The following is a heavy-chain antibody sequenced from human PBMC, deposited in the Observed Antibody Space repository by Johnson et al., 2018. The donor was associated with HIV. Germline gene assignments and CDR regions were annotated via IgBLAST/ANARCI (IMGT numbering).Heavy chain of an antibody. CDR1: GFTFDDYA. J-gene: IGHJ3*02. V-gene: IGHV3-9*01. Sequence: VQLVESGGGVVQPGRSLRLSCAASGFTFDDYAMHWVRQAPGKGLEWVSGISWNSGSIGYADSVKGRFTISRDNAKNTLYLQMNSLRAEDTDVYYCARGGLTYYYDSSGYPDAFDIWGQGTMV. CDR3: ARGGLTYYYDSSGYPDAFDI. D-gene: IGHD3-22*01. CDR2: ISWNSGSI.